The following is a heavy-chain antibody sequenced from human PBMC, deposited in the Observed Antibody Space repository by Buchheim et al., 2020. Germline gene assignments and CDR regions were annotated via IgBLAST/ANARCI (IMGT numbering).Heavy chain of an antibody. Sequence: QVQLQQWGAGLLKPSETLSLTCAVYGGSFSGYYWSWIRQPPGKGLEWIGEINHSGSTNYNPSLKSRFTISVDTSKNQFSLKLSSVTAADTAVYYCARGRGQQLVLRGYYYYYNMDVWGKGTT. J-gene: IGHJ6*03. CDR3: ARGRGQQLVLRGYYYYYNMDV. CDR1: GGSFSGYY. CDR2: INHSGST. V-gene: IGHV4-34*01. D-gene: IGHD6-13*01.